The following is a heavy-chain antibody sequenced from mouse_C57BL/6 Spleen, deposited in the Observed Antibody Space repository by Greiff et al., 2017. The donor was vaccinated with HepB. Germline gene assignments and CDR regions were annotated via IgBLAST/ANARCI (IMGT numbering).Heavy chain of an antibody. D-gene: IGHD4-1*02. V-gene: IGHV1-4*01. CDR3: VNWDYVDY. J-gene: IGHJ2*01. CDR2: INPSSGYT. Sequence: QVQLQQSGAELARPGASVKMSCKASGYTFTSYTMHWVKQRPGQGLEWIGYINPSSGYTKYNQKFKDKATLTADKSSSTAYMQLSSLTSEDSAVYYCVNWDYVDYWGQGTTLTVSS. CDR1: GYTFTSYT.